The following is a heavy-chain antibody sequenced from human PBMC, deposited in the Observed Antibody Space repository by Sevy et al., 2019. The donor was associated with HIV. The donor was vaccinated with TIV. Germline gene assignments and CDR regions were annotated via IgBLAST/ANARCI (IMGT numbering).Heavy chain of an antibody. CDR1: GFTFSSYG. V-gene: IGHV3-33*01. CDR2: IWYDGSNK. J-gene: IGHJ3*02. CDR3: ARGYGDYRIDAFDI. D-gene: IGHD4-17*01. Sequence: GGSLRLSCAASGFTFSSYGMHWVRQAPGKGLEWVAAIWYDGSNKYYADSVKGRFTISRDNSKNTLYLQMNSLRAEDTAVYYCARGYGDYRIDAFDIWGQGTMVTVSS.